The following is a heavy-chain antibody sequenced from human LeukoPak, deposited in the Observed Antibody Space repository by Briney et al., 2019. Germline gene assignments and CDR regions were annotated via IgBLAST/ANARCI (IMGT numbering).Heavy chain of an antibody. CDR2: ISYDGSNK. Sequence: GGSLRLPCAASGFTFSSYGMHWVRQAPGKGLEWVAVISYDGSNKYYADSVKGRFTISRDNSKNTLYLQMNSLRAEDTAVYYCARDGEIVAAGHWYLDLWGRGTLVTVSS. D-gene: IGHD6-13*01. J-gene: IGHJ2*01. V-gene: IGHV3-30*03. CDR3: ARDGEIVAAGHWYLDL. CDR1: GFTFSSYG.